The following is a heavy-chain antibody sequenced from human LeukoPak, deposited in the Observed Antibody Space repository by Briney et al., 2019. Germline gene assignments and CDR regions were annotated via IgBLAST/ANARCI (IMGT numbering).Heavy chain of an antibody. D-gene: IGHD2-2*01. CDR3: ATGRSCTTCYLPDY. V-gene: IGHV3-7*01. Sequence: QPGGSLRLSCAASGFTFSKHWMTWVRQAPGKGLEWVANINQDGGEKYYVDSVKGRFTISRDNAKNSLYLQMNSLRAEDTAVYHCATGRSCTTCYLPDYWGQGTLVTVSS. CDR2: INQDGGEK. CDR1: GFTFSKHW. J-gene: IGHJ4*02.